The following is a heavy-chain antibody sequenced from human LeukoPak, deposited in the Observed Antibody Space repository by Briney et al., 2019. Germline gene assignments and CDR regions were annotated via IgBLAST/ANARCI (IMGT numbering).Heavy chain of an antibody. CDR1: GFTVSSSY. CDR3: ASRHCSGGGCYFAGADPFDY. Sequence: GGSLRLSCAASGFTVSSSYMSWVRQAPGKGLEWVSVIYSGGNIYYIDSVKGRFTISRDTSKNTLYLQMNSLRVEDTAVYFCASRHCSGGGCYFAGADPFDYWGQGTLVTVSS. V-gene: IGHV3-53*01. CDR2: IYSGGNI. D-gene: IGHD2-15*01. J-gene: IGHJ4*02.